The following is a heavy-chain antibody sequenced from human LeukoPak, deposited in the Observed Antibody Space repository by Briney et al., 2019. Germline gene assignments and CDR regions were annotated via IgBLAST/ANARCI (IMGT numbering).Heavy chain of an antibody. Sequence: GGSLRLSCAASGLTFSSSWMTWVRQAPGKGLEWVANIEPAGSATYYVDSVKGRFTISRDNAKNLLYLQMNSLRAEDSAVYHCGRFGYVAAVDSWGQGALVTVSS. CDR1: GLTFSSSW. D-gene: IGHD2-15*01. J-gene: IGHJ4*02. CDR3: GRFGYVAAVDS. V-gene: IGHV3-7*01. CDR2: IEPAGSAT.